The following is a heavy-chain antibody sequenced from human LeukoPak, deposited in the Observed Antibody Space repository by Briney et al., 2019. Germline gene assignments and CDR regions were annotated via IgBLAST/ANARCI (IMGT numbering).Heavy chain of an antibody. D-gene: IGHD3-9*01. CDR2: IIPIFGTA. J-gene: IGHJ4*02. Sequence: SVKVSSKASGGTFSSYAISWVRQAPGQGLEWMGGIIPIFGTANYAQKFQGRVTITADESTSTAYMELSSLRSEDTAVYYCARGPRYFDWLFAGSEDWGQGTLVTVSS. CDR3: ARGPRYFDWLFAGSED. V-gene: IGHV1-69*13. CDR1: GGTFSSYA.